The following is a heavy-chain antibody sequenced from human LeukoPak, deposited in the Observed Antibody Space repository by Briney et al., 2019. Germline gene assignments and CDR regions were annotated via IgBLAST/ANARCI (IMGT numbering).Heavy chain of an antibody. CDR2: INPNSGGT. V-gene: IGHV1-2*02. Sequence: ASVKVSCKASGYTVTGYYMHWGRQAPGQGLEWRGWINPNSGGTNYAQKFQGRVTMTRDTSSSTAYMELSRLRSDDTAVYYCARDSDYYDSSGYLYWGQGTMVTVSS. D-gene: IGHD3-22*01. CDR3: ARDSDYYDSSGYLY. CDR1: GYTVTGYY. J-gene: IGHJ3*01.